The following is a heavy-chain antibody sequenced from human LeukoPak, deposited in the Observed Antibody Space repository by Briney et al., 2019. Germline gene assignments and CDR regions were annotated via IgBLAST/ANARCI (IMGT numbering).Heavy chain of an antibody. V-gene: IGHV3-7*01. CDR1: GFTFTTYW. Sequence: GGSLRLSCAASGFTFTTYWMTWVRQAPGKGLEWVANINQDGTEKHYVDSVKGRFTISRDNAKNSLYLQMNSLRAEDTAVYYCASRYSSSWYYYYYYMDVWGKGTTVTVSS. J-gene: IGHJ6*03. D-gene: IGHD6-13*01. CDR3: ASRYSSSWYYYYYYMDV. CDR2: INQDGTEK.